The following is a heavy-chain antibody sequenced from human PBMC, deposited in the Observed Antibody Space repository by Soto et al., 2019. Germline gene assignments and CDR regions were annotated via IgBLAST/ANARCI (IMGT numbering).Heavy chain of an antibody. CDR2: IFRDGSKQ. Sequence: PVGSLRLSCSASGFTFSSSAMHWVRQAPGKGLEWVAGIFRDGSKQYYGESVKGRFTISRDNSRNTLYLQMNSLRAEYTAVYYCAKSGLPFVEWFPVWGQGTTVTVSS. V-gene: IGHV3-30*18. CDR3: AKSGLPFVEWFPV. D-gene: IGHD3-3*01. J-gene: IGHJ6*02. CDR1: GFTFSSSA.